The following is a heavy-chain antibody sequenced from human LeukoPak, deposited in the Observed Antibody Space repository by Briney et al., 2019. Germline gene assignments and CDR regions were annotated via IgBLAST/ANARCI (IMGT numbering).Heavy chain of an antibody. V-gene: IGHV1-69*10. D-gene: IGHD6-13*01. CDR3: ASRIAAARYHYYYGMDV. J-gene: IGHJ6*02. Sequence: SVKVSCKASGGTFSSYAISRVRQAPGQGLEWTGRIIPILGIANYAQKFQGRVTITADKSTSTAYMELSSLRSEDTAVYYCASRIAAARYHYYYGMDVWGQGTTVTVSS. CDR2: IIPILGIA. CDR1: GGTFSSYA.